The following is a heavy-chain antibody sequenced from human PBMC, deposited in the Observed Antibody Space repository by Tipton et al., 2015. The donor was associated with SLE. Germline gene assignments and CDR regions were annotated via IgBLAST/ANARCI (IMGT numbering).Heavy chain of an antibody. V-gene: IGHV4-39*07. CDR1: GGSISSSSYY. J-gene: IGHJ2*01. CDR3: ARGSWYFDL. CDR2: IYYSGST. Sequence: TLSLTCTVSGGSISSSSYYWGWIRQPPGKGLEWIGSIYYSGSTNYNPSLKSRVTISVDTSKNQFSLRLSSVTAADTAVYYCARGSWYFDLWGRGTLVTVSS.